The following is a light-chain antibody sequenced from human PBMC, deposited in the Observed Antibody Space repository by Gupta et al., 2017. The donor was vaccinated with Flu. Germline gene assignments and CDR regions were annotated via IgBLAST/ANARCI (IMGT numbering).Light chain of an antibody. V-gene: IGLV2-14*01. CDR3: SSYTSSSTVV. CDR1: SGDVGGYNY. CDR2: AVS. J-gene: IGLJ2*01. Sequence: QSALTQPAYVSASPGQSITLSCTGTSGDVGGYNYVSWYQQHPGKAPKLVIFAVSNRPSGVSHRFSASKSANTASLTISGLQADDEGDYYCSSYTSSSTVVFGGGTKVTVL.